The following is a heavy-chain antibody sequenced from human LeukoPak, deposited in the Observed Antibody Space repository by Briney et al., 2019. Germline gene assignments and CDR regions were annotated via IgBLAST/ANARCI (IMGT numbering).Heavy chain of an antibody. J-gene: IGHJ6*03. V-gene: IGHV1-2*02. CDR3: ARGGLQTWYYYMDV. Sequence: GASVKVSCKASGYTFTGYFMHWVRQAPGQGLEWMGWINPNSGGTNYAQKFQDRVTMTRDTSTSTAYMELSRLRSDDTAVYHCARGGLQTWYYYMDVWGKGTTVTVSS. CDR2: INPNSGGT. CDR1: GYTFTGYF.